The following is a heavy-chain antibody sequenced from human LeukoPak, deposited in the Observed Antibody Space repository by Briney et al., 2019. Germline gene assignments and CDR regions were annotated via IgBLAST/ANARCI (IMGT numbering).Heavy chain of an antibody. CDR1: GYTFTNYQ. Sequence: ASVKVSCKASGYTFTNYQMHWARQAPGQGLEWMGMISPSGGSTSYAQKFQARVTMTRDTSTSTVYMELSSLRSEDTAVYSCAGERETALYYFDYWGQGTLVTVSS. J-gene: IGHJ4*02. D-gene: IGHD5-18*01. V-gene: IGHV1-46*01. CDR3: AGERETALYYFDY. CDR2: ISPSGGST.